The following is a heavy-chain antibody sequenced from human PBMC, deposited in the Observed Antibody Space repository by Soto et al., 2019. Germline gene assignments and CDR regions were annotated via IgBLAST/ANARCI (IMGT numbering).Heavy chain of an antibody. V-gene: IGHV4-31*03. CDR1: GDSTSSSGFY. CDR3: ARDLRSLGDYYGIDV. Sequence: SETLSLTCSVSGDSTSSSGFYWSWIRQHPGKAPEWIGYIHYTGSTSCNPSLKSRLAISLDASKNQFSLSLYSVTSADTAVYYCARDLRSLGDYYGIDVWGQGTTVTVSS. D-gene: IGHD3-10*01. CDR2: IHYTGST. J-gene: IGHJ6*02.